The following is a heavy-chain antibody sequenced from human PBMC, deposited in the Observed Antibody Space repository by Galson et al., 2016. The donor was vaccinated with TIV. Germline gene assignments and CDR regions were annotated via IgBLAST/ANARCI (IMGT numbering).Heavy chain of an antibody. CDR2: IRYDGINK. V-gene: IGHV3-33*01. CDR3: ARPGLLQSYETGDYYYDYSFVGLDV. J-gene: IGHJ6*02. D-gene: IGHD3-9*01. Sequence: SLRLSCAASGFTFTTFDMHWVRQSPGKGLEWLALIRYDGINKNYAESVQGRFTISRDNSKNTVYLQMNSLRAEDTAIYYCARPGLLQSYETGDYYYDYSFVGLDVWGQGTTVTVSS. CDR1: GFTFTTFD.